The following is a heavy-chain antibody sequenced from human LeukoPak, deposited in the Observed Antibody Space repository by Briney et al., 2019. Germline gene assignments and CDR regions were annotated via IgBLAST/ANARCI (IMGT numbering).Heavy chain of an antibody. CDR1: GCTFSSYW. V-gene: IGHV5-51*01. J-gene: IGHJ4*02. D-gene: IGHD3-3*01. CDR3: ARQNDFRLDY. CDR2: IYPGDSDS. Sequence: GAALRISFKGAGCTFSSYWIWWGRPMAGGGVEWRGIIYPGDSDSRYSPSLERQGTISVDTSIGTAYLQWSSLKASDTAIYYCARQNDFRLDYWGQGTLVTVSS.